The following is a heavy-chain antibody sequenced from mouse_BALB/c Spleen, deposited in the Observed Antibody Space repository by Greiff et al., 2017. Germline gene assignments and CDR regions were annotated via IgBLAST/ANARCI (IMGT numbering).Heavy chain of an antibody. D-gene: IGHD1-3*01. CDR3: ARPLYDYYAMDY. J-gene: IGHJ4*01. Sequence: EVKLVESGGGLVQPGGSRKLSCAASGFTFGSFGMHWVRQAPEKGLEWVAYISSGSSTIYYADIVKGRFTISRDNPKNTLFLQMTSLRSEDTAMYYCARPLYDYYAMDYWGQGTSVTVSS. CDR1: GFTFGSFG. CDR2: ISSGSSTI. V-gene: IGHV5-17*02.